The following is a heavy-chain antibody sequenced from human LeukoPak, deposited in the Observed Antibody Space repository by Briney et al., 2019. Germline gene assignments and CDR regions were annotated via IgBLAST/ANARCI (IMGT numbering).Heavy chain of an antibody. V-gene: IGHV1-2*02. J-gene: IGHJ4*02. CDR1: GYTFTGYY. CDR2: INPNSGGT. Sequence: ASVKVSCKASGYTFTGYYMHWVRQAPGQALEWMGWINPNSGGTNYAQKFQGRVTMTRDTSISTAYMELSRLRSDDTAVYYCARDGKRVVPAANLYDYWGQGTLVTVSS. CDR3: ARDGKRVVPAANLYDY. D-gene: IGHD2-2*01.